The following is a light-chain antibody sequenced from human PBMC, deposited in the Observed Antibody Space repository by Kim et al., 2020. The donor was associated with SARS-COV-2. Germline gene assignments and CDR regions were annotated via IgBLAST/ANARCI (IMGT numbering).Light chain of an antibody. V-gene: IGLV2-11*01. J-gene: IGLJ3*02. Sequence: QSVTISCTGTSSDVGGYNYVSWYQQHPGKAPKLMIYDVSKRPSGVPDRFSGSKSGNTASLTISGLQAEDEADYYCCSYAGSYTSWVFGGGTQRPS. CDR1: SSDVGGYNY. CDR3: CSYAGSYTSWV. CDR2: DVS.